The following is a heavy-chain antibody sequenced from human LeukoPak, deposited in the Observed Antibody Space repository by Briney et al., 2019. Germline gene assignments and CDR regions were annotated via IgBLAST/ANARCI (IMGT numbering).Heavy chain of an antibody. V-gene: IGHV4-34*01. J-gene: IGHJ5*02. CDR2: INHSGST. D-gene: IGHD6-19*01. CDR1: GGSFSGYY. Sequence: RPSETLSLTCAVYGGSFSGYYWSWIRQPPGKGLEWIGEINHSGSTNYNPSLKGRVTISVDTSKNQFSLKLSSVTAADTAVYYCARRKAGGWFDPWGQGTLVTVSS. CDR3: ARRKAGGWFDP.